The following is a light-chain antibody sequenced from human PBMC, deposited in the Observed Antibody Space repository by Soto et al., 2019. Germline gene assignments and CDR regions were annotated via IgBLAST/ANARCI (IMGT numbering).Light chain of an antibody. CDR3: SSYAGSKNVV. CDR1: RSDVGGYNF. CDR2: AVS. J-gene: IGLJ2*01. Sequence: QSVLTQPPSASGSPGQSVTISCTGTRSDVGGYNFVSWYRQHPGKAPKLLIYAVSQRPSGVPARFSGSKSGNTASLTVSGLQAEDEADYYCSSYAGSKNVVFGGGTQLTVL. V-gene: IGLV2-8*01.